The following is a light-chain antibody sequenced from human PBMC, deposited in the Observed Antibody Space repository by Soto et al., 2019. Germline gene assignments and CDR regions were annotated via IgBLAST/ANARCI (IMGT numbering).Light chain of an antibody. J-gene: IGKJ1*01. CDR3: QQYNNWPPT. CDR2: GAS. V-gene: IGKV3-15*01. Sequence: LLMSQSPATQSVSPGEQATIAGRASQTVSSNLAWYQQRPGQAPRLLIYGASTRATGIPARFSGSGSGTEFTLTISSMQSEDFAVYYCQQYNNWPPTFGQGTKVDIK. CDR1: QTVSSN.